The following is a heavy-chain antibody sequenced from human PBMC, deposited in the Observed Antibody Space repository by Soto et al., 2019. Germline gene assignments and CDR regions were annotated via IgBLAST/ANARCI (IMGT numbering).Heavy chain of an antibody. D-gene: IGHD2-2*01. CDR3: AREGDIVVVPAAKNTRSSFGMDV. CDR2: INHSGST. J-gene: IGHJ6*02. CDR1: GVSFSGYY. V-gene: IGHV4-34*01. Sequence: SETLSLTCAVYGVSFSGYYWSWIRQPPGKGLEWIGEINHSGSTNYNPSLKSRVTISVDTSKNQFSLKLSSVTAADTAVYYCAREGDIVVVPAAKNTRSSFGMDVWGQGTTVTVSS.